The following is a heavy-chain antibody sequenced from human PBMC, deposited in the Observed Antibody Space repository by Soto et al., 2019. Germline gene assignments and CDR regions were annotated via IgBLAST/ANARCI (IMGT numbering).Heavy chain of an antibody. J-gene: IGHJ5*02. CDR3: SSEYSSSSWFDP. CDR1: GASLTSGLYF. Sequence: QVQLQESGPGLVKPSETLSLTCTVSGASLTSGLYFWVWIRQPPWKGLEWIGSISYSGTTYFNPSIHSRPAISVVTSKSHFSPNLSSVTAADTAIYYCSSEYSSSSWFDPWGQGTLVTVST. CDR2: ISYSGTT. V-gene: IGHV4-39*02. D-gene: IGHD6-6*01.